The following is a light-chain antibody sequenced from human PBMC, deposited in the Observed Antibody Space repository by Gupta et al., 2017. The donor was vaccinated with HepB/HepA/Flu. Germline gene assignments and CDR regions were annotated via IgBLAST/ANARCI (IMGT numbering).Light chain of an antibody. CDR2: DTS. J-gene: IGLJ3*02. V-gene: IGLV7-46*01. CDR1: TGAVTSGHY. CDR3: LLSYSGARPWV. Sequence: QAVLTQQHSRTVPPGATVTLTRGSSTGAVTSGHYPYWFQQKPGQAPRTLIYDTSNKHSWTPARFSGSLLGGKAALTLSGAQPEDEAEYYCLLSYSGARPWVFGGGTKLTVL.